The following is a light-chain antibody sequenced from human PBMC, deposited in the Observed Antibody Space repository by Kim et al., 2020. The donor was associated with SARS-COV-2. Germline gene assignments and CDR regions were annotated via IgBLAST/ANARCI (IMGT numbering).Light chain of an antibody. CDR2: GTS. J-gene: IGKJ2*01. CDR3: QQYDNSPYT. V-gene: IGKV3-20*01. Sequence: EIVLTQSPGTLSLSPGERVTLSCRASQSVASNHIAWFQQKPGQTPRLLIYGTSSRVTGIPDRFSASGSGTDFTLTISRLEPEDFAVYYCQQYDNSPYTFGQGTKLEI. CDR1: QSVASNH.